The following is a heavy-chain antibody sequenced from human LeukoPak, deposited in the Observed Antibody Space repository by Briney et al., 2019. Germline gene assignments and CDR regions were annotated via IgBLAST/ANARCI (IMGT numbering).Heavy chain of an antibody. CDR3: AKLGRGSYYSDYFDY. D-gene: IGHD1-26*01. Sequence: GGSLRLSCAASGFTFSSYAMSWVRQAPGKGLEWVSAISGSGGSTYHADSVKGRFTISRDNSKNTLYLQMNSLRAEDTAVYYCAKLGRGSYYSDYFDYWGQGTLVTVSS. V-gene: IGHV3-23*01. J-gene: IGHJ4*02. CDR1: GFTFSSYA. CDR2: ISGSGGST.